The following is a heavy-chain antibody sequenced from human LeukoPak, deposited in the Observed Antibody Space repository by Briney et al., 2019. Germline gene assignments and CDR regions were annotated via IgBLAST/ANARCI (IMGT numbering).Heavy chain of an antibody. Sequence: ASVKVSCKASGYTFTSYDINWVRQAPGQGLEWMGWISAYNGYTDYAQRLQGRVTMTTDTSTSTAYMELRSLKSDDTAVYYCARDDLHSGYDYDYWGQGTLVTVSS. CDR2: ISAYNGYT. V-gene: IGHV1-18*01. CDR1: GYTFTSYD. D-gene: IGHD5-12*01. J-gene: IGHJ4*02. CDR3: ARDDLHSGYDYDY.